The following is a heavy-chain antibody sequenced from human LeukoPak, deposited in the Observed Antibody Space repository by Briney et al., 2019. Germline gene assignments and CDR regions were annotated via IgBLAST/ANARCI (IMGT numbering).Heavy chain of an antibody. Sequence: GASVKVSCKASGGTFSSYAINWVRQAPGQGPEWMGGIIPIFGRANYAQKSQGRVTMTTDESTSTAYMELSSLRSEDTAVYYCARVFARSGEISGSYFYYWGQGTLVTVSS. J-gene: IGHJ4*02. D-gene: IGHD1-26*01. CDR1: GGTFSSYA. V-gene: IGHV1-69*05. CDR2: IIPIFGRA. CDR3: ARVFARSGEISGSYFYY.